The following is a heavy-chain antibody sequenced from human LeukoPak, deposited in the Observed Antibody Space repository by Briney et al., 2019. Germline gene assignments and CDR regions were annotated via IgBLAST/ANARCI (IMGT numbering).Heavy chain of an antibody. Sequence: ASVKVSCKASGYTFTSYYMHWVRQAPRQGLEWMGIINPSGGSTSYAQKFQGRVTMTRDTSTSTVYMELSSLRSEDTAVYYCARAYYYDSSGYYNFDYWGQGTLVTVSS. CDR3: ARAYYYDSSGYYNFDY. J-gene: IGHJ4*02. V-gene: IGHV1-46*03. CDR1: GYTFTSYY. CDR2: INPSGGST. D-gene: IGHD3-22*01.